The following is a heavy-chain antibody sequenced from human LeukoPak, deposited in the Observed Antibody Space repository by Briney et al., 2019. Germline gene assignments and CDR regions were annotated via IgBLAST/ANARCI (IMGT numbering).Heavy chain of an antibody. V-gene: IGHV3-23*01. Sequence: GGSLRLSCAASGFTFSSYAMSWVRQAPGKGLEWASGISGSGRDTYYADSVKGRFTISRDNSENTLYLQMNSLRAEDTAVYYCAKTAQYSSSWIDCWGQGTLVTVSS. CDR3: AKTAQYSSSWIDC. CDR2: ISGSGRDT. J-gene: IGHJ4*02. CDR1: GFTFSSYA. D-gene: IGHD6-13*01.